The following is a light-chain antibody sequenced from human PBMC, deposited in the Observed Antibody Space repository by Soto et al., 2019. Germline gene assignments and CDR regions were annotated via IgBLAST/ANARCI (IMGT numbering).Light chain of an antibody. V-gene: IGKV3-11*01. Sequence: EIVLTQSPATLSLSPGARATLSCRASQSVSSYLAWYQQKPGQATRLLIYDASNRATGIPARFSDSGSGTDFTLTISSLQPEDFAVYYCQQRSNWPPYPFGQGTKREIK. CDR3: QQRSNWPPYP. CDR2: DAS. J-gene: IGKJ2*01. CDR1: QSVSSY.